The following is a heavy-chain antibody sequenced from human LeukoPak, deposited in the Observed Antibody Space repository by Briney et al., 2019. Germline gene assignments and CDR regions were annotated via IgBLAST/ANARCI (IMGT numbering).Heavy chain of an antibody. CDR3: ARERRGNYFAFES. J-gene: IGHJ4*02. D-gene: IGHD3-16*01. CDR2: ITSSAGST. Sequence: TGGSLRLSCAASGFSVSDYYMSWISQSPGRGLEWHSYITSSAGSTKYADSVKGRFTISKDKAKNSVALQMNSLKSEDTAVYYCARERRGNYFAFESWGQGTLVTVSS. V-gene: IGHV3-11*05. CDR1: GFSVSDYY.